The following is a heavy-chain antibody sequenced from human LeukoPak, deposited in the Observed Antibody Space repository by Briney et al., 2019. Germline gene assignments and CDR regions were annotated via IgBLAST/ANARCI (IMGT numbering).Heavy chain of an antibody. V-gene: IGHV4-30-2*01. CDR1: GGSISSGGYS. CDR3: ARGFRYYDFWSGYKSGAFDI. J-gene: IGHJ3*02. CDR2: IYHSGST. Sequence: PSRTLSLTCAVSGGSISSGGYSWSWIRQPPGKGLEWIGYIYHSGSTYYNPSLKGRVTISVDRSKNQFSLKLSSVTAADTAVYYCARGFRYYDFWSGYKSGAFDIWGQGTMVTVSS. D-gene: IGHD3-3*01.